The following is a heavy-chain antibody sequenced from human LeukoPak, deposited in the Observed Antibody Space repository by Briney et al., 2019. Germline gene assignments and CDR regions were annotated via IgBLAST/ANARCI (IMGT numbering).Heavy chain of an antibody. J-gene: IGHJ3*02. Sequence: GRSLRLSCAASGFTFDDYAMHWVRQAPGKGLEWVSGISWNSGSIGYADSVKGRFTISRDNAKNSLYLQMNSLRAEDTALYYCAKDMSSLYCGGDCLSYDDAFDIWGQGTMVTVSS. CDR3: AKDMSSLYCGGDCLSYDDAFDI. CDR2: ISWNSGSI. CDR1: GFTFDDYA. V-gene: IGHV3-9*01. D-gene: IGHD2-21*02.